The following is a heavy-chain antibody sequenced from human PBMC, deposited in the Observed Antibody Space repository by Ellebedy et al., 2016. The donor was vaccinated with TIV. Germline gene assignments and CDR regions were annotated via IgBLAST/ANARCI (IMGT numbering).Heavy chain of an antibody. J-gene: IGHJ6*02. CDR2: IYYSGYT. CDR1: GGSISTYY. V-gene: IGHV4-59*08. D-gene: IGHD3-9*01. Sequence: MPSETLSLTCTASGGSISTYYWSWIRQPPGQGLEWIGYIYYSGYTEYNPSLKSRVTISLDMSKDQFSLRLSSVTAADTAVYYCARGPLRYFDWVYYYHGMDVWGQGTTVTVSS. CDR3: ARGPLRYFDWVYYYHGMDV.